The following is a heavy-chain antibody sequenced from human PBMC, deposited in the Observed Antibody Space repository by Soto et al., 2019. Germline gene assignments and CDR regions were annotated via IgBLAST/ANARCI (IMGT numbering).Heavy chain of an antibody. CDR2: IDHTGNT. J-gene: IGHJ4*02. CDR1: GVSFSGYY. CDR3: ARVTYSGHKGGDY. Sequence: SETLSLTCAVYGVSFSGYYWSWIRQPPGRGLEWIGEIDHTGNTNYNPSLKSRITISIDTSNNLLSLDLRSVTAADTAVYYCARVTYSGHKGGDYWGQGTLVTVSS. V-gene: IGHV4-34*01. D-gene: IGHD5-12*01.